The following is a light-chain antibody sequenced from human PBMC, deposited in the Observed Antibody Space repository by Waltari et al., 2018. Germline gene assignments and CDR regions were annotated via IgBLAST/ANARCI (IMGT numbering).Light chain of an antibody. CDR3: QQYYSTPPT. CDR1: QTLLYSSNNKNY. Sequence: DIVMTQSPDSLAVSLGERATINCKSSQTLLYSSNNKNYLAWYQQKPGQPPKLLIYWDSARESGFPDRFSGSGSGTDFTLTISSLQAEDVAVYYCQQYYSTPPTFGQGTRLEIK. CDR2: WDS. J-gene: IGKJ5*01. V-gene: IGKV4-1*01.